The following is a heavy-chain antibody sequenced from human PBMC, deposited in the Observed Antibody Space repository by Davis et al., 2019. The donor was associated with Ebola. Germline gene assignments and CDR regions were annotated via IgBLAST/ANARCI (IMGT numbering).Heavy chain of an antibody. CDR3: AGGDGARTDGMDV. CDR2: ISSSSSYI. V-gene: IGHV3-21*01. Sequence: PGGSLRLSCAASGFTFSSYSMNWVRQAPGKGLEWVSSISSSSSYIYYADSVKGRFTISRDNAKNSLYLQMNSLRAEDTAVYYCAGGDGARTDGMDVWGQGTTVTVSS. J-gene: IGHJ6*02. CDR1: GFTFSSYS. D-gene: IGHD3/OR15-3a*01.